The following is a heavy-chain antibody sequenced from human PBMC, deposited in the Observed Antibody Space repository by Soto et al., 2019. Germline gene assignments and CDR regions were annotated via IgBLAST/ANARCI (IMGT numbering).Heavy chain of an antibody. D-gene: IGHD2-2*02. Sequence: EVQLVESGGGLVQPGGSLRLSCAASGFTVSSNYMSWVRQAPGKGLEWVSVIYSGGSTYYADSVKGSFTISRDNSKNTLYLQMNRLIAEDTAVYYCARDGYCSSTSCYKHAFDIWGQGTMDTDSS. J-gene: IGHJ3*02. CDR2: IYSGGST. CDR1: GFTVSSNY. V-gene: IGHV3-66*01. CDR3: ARDGYCSSTSCYKHAFDI.